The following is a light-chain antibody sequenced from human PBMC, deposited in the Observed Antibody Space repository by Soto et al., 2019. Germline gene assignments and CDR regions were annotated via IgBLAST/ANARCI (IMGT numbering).Light chain of an antibody. CDR3: QQYNHNSVA. CDR2: YVS. CDR1: QSVGSD. V-gene: IGKV3-15*01. Sequence: EVVLTPSPATPACSPGESAPLPCIASQSVGSDLDWYQQKPGQAPRLLIYYVSTRATGVPARFSGTGSETDFTLTISSLQPEDVATYYCQQYNHNSVAFGQGTKV. J-gene: IGKJ1*01.